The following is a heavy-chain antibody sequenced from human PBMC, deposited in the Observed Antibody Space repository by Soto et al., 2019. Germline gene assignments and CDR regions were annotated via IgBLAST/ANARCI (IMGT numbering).Heavy chain of an antibody. V-gene: IGHV4-59*08. CDR2: IYDSTIT. Sequence: QVQLQESGPGLVKPSETLSLTCTVSGGSISDYHWSWIRQPPGKGLEWIGYIYDSTITNYNPSLNSPDTISTDTSETRFSPKLSSVTAADTPGYYRARHSRGWLQSTGGFDTWGQGTLVTVSS. CDR1: GGSISDYH. D-gene: IGHD5-12*01. CDR3: ARHSRGWLQSTGGFDT. J-gene: IGHJ5*02.